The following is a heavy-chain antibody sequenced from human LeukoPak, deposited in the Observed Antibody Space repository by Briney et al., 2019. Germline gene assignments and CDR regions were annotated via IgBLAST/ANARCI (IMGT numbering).Heavy chain of an antibody. Sequence: SETLSLTCTVSGYSISSGYYWGWIRQPPGKGLEWIGSIYHSGSTYYNPSLKSRVTISVDTSKNQFSLKLTSVTAADTAVYYCARVGYSYALDYWGQGTLVTVSS. CDR1: GYSISSGYY. J-gene: IGHJ4*02. CDR2: IYHSGST. V-gene: IGHV4-38-2*02. D-gene: IGHD5-18*01. CDR3: ARVGYSYALDY.